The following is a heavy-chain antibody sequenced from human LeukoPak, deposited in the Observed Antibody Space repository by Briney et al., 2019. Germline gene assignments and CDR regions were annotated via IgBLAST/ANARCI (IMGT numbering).Heavy chain of an antibody. J-gene: IGHJ3*02. CDR3: AKDLNGYNYGSYAFDI. CDR2: ISGSGGST. V-gene: IGHV3-23*01. Sequence: PGRSLRLSCAASGFTFSSYGMSWVRQAPGKGLEWVSAISGSGGSTDYADSVKGRFTVSRDNSKNALYLQMNSLRAEDTAVYYCAKDLNGYNYGSYAFDIWGQGTMVTVSS. CDR1: GFTFSSYG. D-gene: IGHD5-18*01.